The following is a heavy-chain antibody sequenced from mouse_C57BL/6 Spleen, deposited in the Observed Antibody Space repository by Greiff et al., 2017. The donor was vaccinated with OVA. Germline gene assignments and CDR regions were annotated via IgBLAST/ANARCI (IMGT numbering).Heavy chain of an antibody. D-gene: IGHD1-1*01. J-gene: IGHJ4*01. CDR3: ARGGLYYYGSSYCAMDY. V-gene: IGHV1-18*01. Sequence: VQLQQSGPELVKPGASVKIPCKASGYTFTDYNMDWVKQSHGKSLEWIGDINPNNGGTIYNQKFKGKATLTVDKSSSTAYMELRSLTSEDTAVYYCARGGLYYYGSSYCAMDYWGQGTSVTVSS. CDR2: INPNNGGT. CDR1: GYTFTDYN.